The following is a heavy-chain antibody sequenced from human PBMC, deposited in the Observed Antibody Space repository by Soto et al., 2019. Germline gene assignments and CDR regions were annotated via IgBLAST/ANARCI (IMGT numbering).Heavy chain of an antibody. CDR2: IIPILGIA. Sequence: SVKVSCKASGGTFSSYTISWVRQAPGQGLEWMGRIIPILGIANYAQKFQGRVTITADKSTSTAYMELSSLRSEDTAVYYCARDDYDYIWGSYSKTFDYWGQGTLVTVSS. J-gene: IGHJ4*02. V-gene: IGHV1-69*04. CDR3: ARDDYDYIWGSYSKTFDY. CDR1: GGTFSSYT. D-gene: IGHD3-16*01.